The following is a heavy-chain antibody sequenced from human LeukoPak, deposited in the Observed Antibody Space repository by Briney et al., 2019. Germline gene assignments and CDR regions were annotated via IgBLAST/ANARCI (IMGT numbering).Heavy chain of an antibody. CDR2: SYNGGNA. CDR3: AHSKRGGGYYINAFAV. V-gene: IGHV4-59*01. CDR1: GASTSVYY. J-gene: IGHJ3*01. D-gene: IGHD1-26*01. Sequence: KPSETLSLTCTVSGASTSVYYWSWIRQPPGKGLEWIGYSYNGGNANYNPSLKSRVTISIDTSENQFSLRLTSVTAADTAIYFCAHSKRGGGYYINAFAVWGQGALVTISS.